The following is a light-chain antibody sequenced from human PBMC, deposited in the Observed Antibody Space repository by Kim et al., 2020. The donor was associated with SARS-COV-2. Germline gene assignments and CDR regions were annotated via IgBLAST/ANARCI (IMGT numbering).Light chain of an antibody. CDR2: DDS. J-gene: IGLJ2*01. CDR1: NIGGKS. V-gene: IGLV3-21*03. Sequence: PGKTAKITCGGHNIGGKSVHWYQQRPGQAPVLVVYDDSERPSGIPERFSGSNSGSTATLTISRVEAGDEADYYCQVWDSTSDHDMVFGGGTQLTVL. CDR3: QVWDSTSDHDMV.